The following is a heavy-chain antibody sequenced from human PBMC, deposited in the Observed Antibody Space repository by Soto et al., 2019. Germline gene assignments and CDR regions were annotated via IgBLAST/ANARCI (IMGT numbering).Heavy chain of an antibody. CDR3: ATGGGYDIWTGYYF. Sequence: QVQLVQSGAEVKKPGASVKVSCKVSGYTLTELSMHWVRQAPGKGLEWMGGFDPEDGETIYAQKFQGRVTMTEDTSTDTDYREMSSLRSEDTAVYYCATGGGYDIWTGYYFWGQGTLVTVSS. V-gene: IGHV1-24*01. D-gene: IGHD3-9*01. CDR1: GYTLTELS. J-gene: IGHJ4*02. CDR2: FDPEDGET.